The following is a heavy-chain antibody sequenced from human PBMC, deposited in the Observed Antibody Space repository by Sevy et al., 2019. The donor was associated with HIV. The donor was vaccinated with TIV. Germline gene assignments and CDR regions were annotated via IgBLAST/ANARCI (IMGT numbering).Heavy chain of an antibody. CDR3: ARNNCSITNCYMGDVFDI. CDR1: GFTFSSYS. CDR2: ISAISIYK. V-gene: IGHV3-21*01. Sequence: GGSLRLSCAASGFTFSSYSMNWVRQAPGKGLEWVPSISAISIYKYYADSMKGRLTVSRDNARNSLYLQMNSLRAEDTAVYYCARNNCSITNCYMGDVFDIWGQGTMVTVSS. J-gene: IGHJ3*02. D-gene: IGHD2-2*02.